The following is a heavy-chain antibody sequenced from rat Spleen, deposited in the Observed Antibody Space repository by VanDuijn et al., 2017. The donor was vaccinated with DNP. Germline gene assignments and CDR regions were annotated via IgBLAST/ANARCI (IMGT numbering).Heavy chain of an antibody. D-gene: IGHD1-9*01. CDR3: AKVRTTGIPGFAY. J-gene: IGHJ3*01. V-gene: IGHV5-46*01. Sequence: EVQLVESGGGLVQPGRSMKLSCATSGFTFSTFPMAWVRQAPTKGLEWVATISSSGGRTYYRDSVRGRFTISRDIAKSTLYLQMNSLRSEDTATYYCAKVRTTGIPGFAYWGQGTLVTVSS. CDR2: ISSSGGRT. CDR1: GFTFSTFP.